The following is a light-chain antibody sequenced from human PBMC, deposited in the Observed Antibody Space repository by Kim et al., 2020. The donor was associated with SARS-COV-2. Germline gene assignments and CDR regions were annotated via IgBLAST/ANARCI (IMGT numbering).Light chain of an antibody. CDR1: QNIGGC. CDR2: DAS. V-gene: IGKV1-5*01. J-gene: IGKJ1*01. Sequence: ATVGERVTTTGTATQNIGGCLAWDQKRQEKAPTRLVSDASTVKSGVPSRVSGSGSGTEFTLTISSLQTDEFANYFSQYYNRYSWTFGQGTKVDIK. CDR3: QYYNRYSWT.